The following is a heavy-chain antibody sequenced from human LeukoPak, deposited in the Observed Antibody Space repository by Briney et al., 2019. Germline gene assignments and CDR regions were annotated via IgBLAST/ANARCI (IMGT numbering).Heavy chain of an antibody. Sequence: PGGSLRLSCAASGFTFSLYALNWVRQAPGKGLEWVAHINSGADDIHYAASVRGRFTISRDDATNTLYLQLSSLRAEDTAVYYCARDTIQPGLIDDWGQGTLVTVSS. CDR2: INSGADDI. CDR3: ARDTIQPGLIDD. D-gene: IGHD2-2*01. J-gene: IGHJ4*02. CDR1: GFTFSLYA. V-gene: IGHV3-21*05.